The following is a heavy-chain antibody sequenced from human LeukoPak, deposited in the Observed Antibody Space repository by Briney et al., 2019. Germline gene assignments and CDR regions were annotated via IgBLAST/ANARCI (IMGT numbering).Heavy chain of an antibody. J-gene: IGHJ4*02. CDR2: INPSGGST. V-gene: IGHV1-46*01. D-gene: IGHD4-17*01. CDR1: GYTFTSYY. CDR3: ARGRGLFTVTTPSMSFDY. Sequence: ASVKVSCKASGYTFTSYYMHWVRQAPGQGLEWMGIINPSGGSTSYAQKFQGRVTMTRDTSTSTVYMELSSLRSEDTAVYYCARGRGLFTVTTPSMSFDYWGQGTLVTVSS.